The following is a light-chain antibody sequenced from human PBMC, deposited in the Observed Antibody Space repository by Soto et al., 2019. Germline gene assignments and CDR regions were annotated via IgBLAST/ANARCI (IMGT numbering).Light chain of an antibody. CDR3: SSHTSSSTYV. Sequence: QSALTQPPSVSGSPGQSVAISCTGTGSDIGTYNRVSWYQQPPGTAPKLMIYDVSDRPSGVPDRFSGSKSGNTASLPISGLQAEDDAEYYGSSHTSSSTYVFGTGTKLTVL. V-gene: IGLV2-18*02. J-gene: IGLJ1*01. CDR2: DVS. CDR1: GSDIGTYNR.